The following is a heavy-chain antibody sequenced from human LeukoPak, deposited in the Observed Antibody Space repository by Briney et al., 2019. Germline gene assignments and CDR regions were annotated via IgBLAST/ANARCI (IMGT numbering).Heavy chain of an antibody. CDR1: GSSISSGGYY. Sequence: SETLSLTCTVSGSSISSGGYYWSWIRQHPGKGLEWIGYIYYSGSTYYNPSLKSRVTISVDTSKNQFSLKLSSVTAADTAVYYCARAPGIVVVPAAIRLVGMDVWGQGTTVTVSS. CDR2: IYYSGST. V-gene: IGHV4-31*03. J-gene: IGHJ6*02. D-gene: IGHD2-2*02. CDR3: ARAPGIVVVPAAIRLVGMDV.